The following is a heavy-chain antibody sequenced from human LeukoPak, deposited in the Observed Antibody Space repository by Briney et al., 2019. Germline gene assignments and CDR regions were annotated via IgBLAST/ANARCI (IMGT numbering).Heavy chain of an antibody. J-gene: IGHJ6*02. V-gene: IGHV3-9*01. CDR3: ARPDKYCSGGSCYSFGGYYYCYGMDV. D-gene: IGHD2-15*01. CDR1: GFTFDDYA. CDR2: ISWNSGSI. Sequence: GRSLRLSCAASGFTFDDYAMHWVRQAPGKGLEWVSGISWNSGSIGYADSVKGRFTISRDNAKNSLYLQMNSLRAEDTAVYYCARPDKYCSGGSCYSFGGYYYCYGMDVWGQGTTVTVSS.